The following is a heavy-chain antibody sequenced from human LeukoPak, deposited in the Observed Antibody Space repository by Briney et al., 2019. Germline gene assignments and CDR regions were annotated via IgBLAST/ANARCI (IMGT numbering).Heavy chain of an antibody. Sequence: SETLSLTCTVSGGSISSSSYYWGWIRQPPGKGLEWIGSIYYSGSTYYNPSLKSRVTISVDTSKNQFSLKLSSVAAADTAVYFCARGPYSYDSSGAFDIWGQGTMVTVSS. CDR1: GGSISSSSYY. CDR3: ARGPYSYDSSGAFDI. CDR2: IYYSGST. D-gene: IGHD3-22*01. J-gene: IGHJ3*02. V-gene: IGHV4-39*07.